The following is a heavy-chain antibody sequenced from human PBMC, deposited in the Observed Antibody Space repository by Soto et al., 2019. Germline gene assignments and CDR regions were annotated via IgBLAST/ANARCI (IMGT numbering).Heavy chain of an antibody. CDR2: LRPRTGNT. CDR3: AREPNESFYFDY. Sequence: ASVKVSCKASGYTFTNYYIHWLRQAPGQGLEWLGILRPRTGNTGYAQRFQGRVTMTRDTSTGTVYMELTSLKSDDTAVYYCAREPNESFYFDYWGQGTQVTVYS. V-gene: IGHV1-46*01. J-gene: IGHJ4*02. CDR1: GYTFTNYY.